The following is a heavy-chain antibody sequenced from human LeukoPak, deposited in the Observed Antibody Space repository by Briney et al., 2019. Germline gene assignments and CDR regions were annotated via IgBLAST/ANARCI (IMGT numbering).Heavy chain of an antibody. J-gene: IGHJ4*02. D-gene: IGHD6-19*01. CDR3: ALLAVASDFDY. CDR2: IGASGTTK. Sequence: GGSLRLSCAVSGFPFTFYEMNWVRQAPGKGLEWVSNIGASGTTKYYADSVKGRVSISRDNAKTSLYLQMNSLRVDDTAVYYCALLAVASDFDYWGQGALVTVSS. CDR1: GFPFTFYE. V-gene: IGHV3-48*03.